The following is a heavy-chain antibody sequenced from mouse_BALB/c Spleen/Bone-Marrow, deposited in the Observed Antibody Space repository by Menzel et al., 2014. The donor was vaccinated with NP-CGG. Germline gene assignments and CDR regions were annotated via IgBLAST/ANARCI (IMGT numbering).Heavy chain of an antibody. CDR1: GYTFTDYY. V-gene: IGHV1-26*01. Sequence: EVQLQQSGPELVKPGTSVKMSCKASGYTFTDYYMKWVKQSHGKSLVWIGDINPNNGDTFYNQKFKGKATLTVDKSSSTAYMQLNSLTSEDSAVYYCTRRSTMTTFAYWGQGTLVTVSA. D-gene: IGHD2-4*01. CDR2: INPNNGDT. J-gene: IGHJ3*01. CDR3: TRRSTMTTFAY.